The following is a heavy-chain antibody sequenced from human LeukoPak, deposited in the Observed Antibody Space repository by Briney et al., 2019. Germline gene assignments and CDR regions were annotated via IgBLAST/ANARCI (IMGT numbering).Heavy chain of an antibody. CDR3: ARGRGSSSWYRGVFFDY. D-gene: IGHD6-13*01. CDR1: GGSFSGYY. J-gene: IGHJ4*02. Sequence: SETLSLTCAVYGGSFSGYYWSRIRQPPGKGLEWIGEINHSGSTNYNPSLKSRVTISVDTSKNQFSLKLSSVTAADTAVYYCARGRGSSSWYRGVFFDYWGQGTLVTVSS. CDR2: INHSGST. V-gene: IGHV4-34*01.